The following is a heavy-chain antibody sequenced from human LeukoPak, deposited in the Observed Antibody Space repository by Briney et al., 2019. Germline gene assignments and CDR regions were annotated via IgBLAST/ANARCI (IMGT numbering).Heavy chain of an antibody. Sequence: HSYTLPLTCTVSGDSINHNYWSWIRQPPAKGLEWVGYIYDSGSTKYNPSLKRRVTFSVDTSKNLFSLKLTSLTAADTAVYYCATCRDEFGDYGFTSWGQGTLVTVSS. V-gene: IGHV4-59*07. D-gene: IGHD4-17*01. J-gene: IGHJ5*02. CDR3: ATCRDEFGDYGFTS. CDR2: IYDSGST. CDR1: GDSINHNY.